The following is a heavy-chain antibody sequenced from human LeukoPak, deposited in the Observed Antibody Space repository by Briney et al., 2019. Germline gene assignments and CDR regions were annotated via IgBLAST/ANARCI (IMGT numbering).Heavy chain of an antibody. Sequence: PGGSLRLSCAASGFTFSSYAMHWVRQAPGKGLEWVAVISYDGSNKYYADSVKGRFTISRDNSKNTLYLQMNSLRAEGTAVYYCARDLSYGDSGFDYWGQGTLVTVSS. D-gene: IGHD4-17*01. J-gene: IGHJ4*02. V-gene: IGHV3-30-3*01. CDR1: GFTFSSYA. CDR3: ARDLSYGDSGFDY. CDR2: ISYDGSNK.